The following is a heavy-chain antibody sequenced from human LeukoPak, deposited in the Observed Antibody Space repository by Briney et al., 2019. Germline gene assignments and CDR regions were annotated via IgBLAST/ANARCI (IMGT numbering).Heavy chain of an antibody. CDR2: INPNSGGT. J-gene: IGHJ4*02. V-gene: IGHV1-2*02. CDR3: AREDLAARPLGYYFDY. D-gene: IGHD6-6*01. CDR1: GYTFTGYY. Sequence: ASVKVSCKASGYTFTGYYMHWVRQAPGQGLEWMGWINPNSGGTNYAQKLQGRVTMTTDTSTSTAYMELRSLRSDDTAVYYCAREDLAARPLGYYFDYWGQGTLVTVSS.